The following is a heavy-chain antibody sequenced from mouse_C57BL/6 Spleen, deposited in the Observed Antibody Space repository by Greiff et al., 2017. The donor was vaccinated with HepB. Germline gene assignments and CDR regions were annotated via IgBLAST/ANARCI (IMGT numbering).Heavy chain of an antibody. V-gene: IGHV5-16*01. Sequence: EVQVVESEGGLVQPGSSMKLSCTASGFTFSDYYMAWVRQVPEKGLEWVANINYDGSSTYYLDSLKSRFIISRDNAKNILYLQMSSLKSEDTATYYCARAGYYYGSSSYFDVWGTGTTVTVSS. D-gene: IGHD1-1*01. J-gene: IGHJ1*03. CDR1: GFTFSDYY. CDR2: INYDGSST. CDR3: ARAGYYYGSSSYFDV.